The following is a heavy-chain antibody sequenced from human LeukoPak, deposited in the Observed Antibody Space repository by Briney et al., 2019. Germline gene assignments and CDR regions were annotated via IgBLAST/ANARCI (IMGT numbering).Heavy chain of an antibody. CDR2: IYPGDSDT. CDR3: ARRLVRGMNNFDY. D-gene: IGHD3-10*01. CDR1: GYSFTSYW. Sequence: GESLQISCKGSGYSFTSYWIGWVRQLPGKGLEWMGIIYPGDSDTRYSPSFQGQVTISADKSISTAYLQWSSLKASDTAMYYCARRLVRGMNNFDYWGQGTLVTVSS. J-gene: IGHJ4*02. V-gene: IGHV5-51*01.